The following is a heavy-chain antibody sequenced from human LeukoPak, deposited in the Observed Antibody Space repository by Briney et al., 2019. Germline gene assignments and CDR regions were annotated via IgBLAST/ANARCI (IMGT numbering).Heavy chain of an antibody. CDR3: ARGTYYNDC. CDR1: KFTFRHHW. Sequence: GGSLRLSCAASKFTFRHHWMSWVRQPPGKGLEGVAYMNQAGNDNKYCDSVMGRFTMSRHNSKISLYLQLNCLRAEDTGVYYCARGTYYNDCWGQGSLVTVSS. V-gene: IGHV3-7*04. CDR2: MNQAGNDN. J-gene: IGHJ4*02. D-gene: IGHD3-22*01.